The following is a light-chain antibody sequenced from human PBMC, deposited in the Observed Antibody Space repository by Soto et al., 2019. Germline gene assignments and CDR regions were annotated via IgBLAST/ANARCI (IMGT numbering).Light chain of an antibody. J-gene: IGLJ3*02. CDR2: EVS. Sequence: QSVLTQPASVSGSPGQSITISCTGTRDDVGGYNYVSWYQQYPGKAPKLMIYEVSYRPSGVSNRFSGSRSGHTASLSISGLQAEDEADYYCSAYTNIGTLVFGGGTSLTVL. CDR1: RDDVGGYNY. V-gene: IGLV2-14*01. CDR3: SAYTNIGTLV.